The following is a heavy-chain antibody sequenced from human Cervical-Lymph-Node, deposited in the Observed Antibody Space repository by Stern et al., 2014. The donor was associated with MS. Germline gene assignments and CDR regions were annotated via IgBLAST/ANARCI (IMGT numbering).Heavy chain of an antibody. Sequence: VQLLESGGGVVQPGRSLRLSCAASGFTFSSSGMHWVRQAPGKGLEWLAIIDYEGSNRYYADSVKGRFTISRDNSKNTLYLQMNSLRAEDTAVYYCAREGGNTAEYFQHWGQGTLVTVSS. CDR3: AREGGNTAEYFQH. CDR2: IDYEGSNR. D-gene: IGHD4-23*01. V-gene: IGHV3-33*01. CDR1: GFTFSSSG. J-gene: IGHJ1*01.